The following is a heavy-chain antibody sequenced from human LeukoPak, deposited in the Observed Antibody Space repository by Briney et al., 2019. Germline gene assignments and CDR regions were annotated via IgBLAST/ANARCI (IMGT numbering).Heavy chain of an antibody. Sequence: SETLSLTCAVYGGSFSGYYWSWIRQPPGKGLEWIGEINHSGSTNYNPSLKSRVTISVDTSKNQFSLMLSSVTAPDTAVYYCACDYGDYPVRAEYFQPWGRGTLVTVSS. CDR3: ACDYGDYPVRAEYFQP. CDR1: GGSFSGYY. D-gene: IGHD4-17*01. CDR2: INHSGST. V-gene: IGHV4-34*01. J-gene: IGHJ1*01.